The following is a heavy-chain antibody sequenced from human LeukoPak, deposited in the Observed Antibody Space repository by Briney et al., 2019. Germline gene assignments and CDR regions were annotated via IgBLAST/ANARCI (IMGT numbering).Heavy chain of an antibody. D-gene: IGHD3-22*01. CDR3: AIPPPYYYDSSGYYLRANYYYYYMDV. V-gene: IGHV1-2*02. Sequence: GASVKVSCKASGYTFTGYYMHWVRQAPGQGLEWMGWINPNSGGTNYAQKFQGRVTMTRDTSISTAYMELSRLRSDDTAVYYCAIPPPYYYDSSGYYLRANYYYYYMDVWGKGTTVTVSS. CDR1: GYTFTGYY. J-gene: IGHJ6*03. CDR2: INPNSGGT.